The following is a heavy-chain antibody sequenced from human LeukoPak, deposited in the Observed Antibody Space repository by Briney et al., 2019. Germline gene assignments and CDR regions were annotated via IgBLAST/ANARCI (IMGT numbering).Heavy chain of an antibody. J-gene: IGHJ4*02. CDR1: GLSIRNHW. CDR3: SRLVAARPADY. CDR2: ISEDGSDK. Sequence: GGSLRLSCAASGLSIRNHWVSWVRQAPGKGLEWVAHISEDGSDKLYEESLMGRFTISRDNAKNSLYLQMNSLRAEHSSVYYWSRLVAARPADYWGQGSLVTVSS. D-gene: IGHD2-15*01. V-gene: IGHV3-7*01.